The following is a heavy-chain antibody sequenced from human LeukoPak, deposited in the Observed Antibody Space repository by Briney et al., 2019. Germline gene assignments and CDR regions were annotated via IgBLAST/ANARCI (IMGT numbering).Heavy chain of an antibody. CDR3: AREHPEAYFDY. Sequence: TGGSLRLSCAASGFTFSSYGMHWVRQAPGKGLEWVAVIWYDGSNKYYADSVKGRFTISRDNSKNTLYPQMNSLRAEDTAVYYCAREHPEAYFDYWGQGTLVTVSS. CDR2: IWYDGSNK. J-gene: IGHJ4*02. V-gene: IGHV3-33*01. CDR1: GFTFSSYG.